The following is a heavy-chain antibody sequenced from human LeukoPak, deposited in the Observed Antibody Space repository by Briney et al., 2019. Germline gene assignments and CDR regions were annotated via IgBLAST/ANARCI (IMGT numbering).Heavy chain of an antibody. CDR3: AKDKGDYFDY. J-gene: IGHJ4*02. V-gene: IGHV3-9*01. Sequence: GGSLRLSCAASGFTFDDYAMHWVRQAPGKGLEWVSGISWNSGSIGYADSVKGRFTISRDNAKNSLYLQMNSLRAEDTALYYCAKDKGDYFDYWGQGTLVTVSS. CDR1: GFTFDDYA. CDR2: ISWNSGSI.